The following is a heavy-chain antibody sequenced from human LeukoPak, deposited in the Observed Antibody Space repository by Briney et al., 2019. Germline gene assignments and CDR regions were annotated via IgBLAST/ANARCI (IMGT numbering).Heavy chain of an antibody. V-gene: IGHV3-74*01. CDR1: GLTFSTFW. CDR3: ARDRGDGRNYYYGMDV. D-gene: IGHD3-16*01. J-gene: IGHJ6*02. Sequence: GGSLRLSFAASGLTFSTFWMHWVRQAPGKGLEGVSRINGDWSSTSYADSVKGRFTISRDNAKNTLHLHMNSLRAEDTAMYYCARDRGDGRNYYYGMDVWGQGTTVTVS. CDR2: INGDWSST.